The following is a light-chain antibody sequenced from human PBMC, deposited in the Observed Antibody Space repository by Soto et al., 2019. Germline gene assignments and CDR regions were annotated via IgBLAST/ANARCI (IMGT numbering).Light chain of an antibody. CDR2: DAS. Sequence: EIVLTQSPATLSLSPGERATLSCRASQSVSSYLAWYQQKPGQAPRLLIYDASNRATDIPARFSGSGSGTDFTLTISSLEPEDFPVYYCQQRSNWLTFGGGTKVEIK. J-gene: IGKJ4*01. V-gene: IGKV3-11*01. CDR3: QQRSNWLT. CDR1: QSVSSY.